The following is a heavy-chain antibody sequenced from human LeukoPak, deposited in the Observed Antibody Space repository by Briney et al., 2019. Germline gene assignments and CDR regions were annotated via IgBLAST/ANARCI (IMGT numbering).Heavy chain of an antibody. J-gene: IGHJ4*02. D-gene: IGHD3-16*01. V-gene: IGHV3-23*01. CDR1: GFTFPNYD. Sequence: PGGSLRLSCAASGFTFPNYDMSWVRQAPGKGLEWVSTISDSGHDTSYADSVKGRFTISRDNSKNTLHLQMSSLRAEDTALYYCATGEYYFDFWGQGTLVTVSS. CDR3: ATGEYYFDF. CDR2: ISDSGHDT.